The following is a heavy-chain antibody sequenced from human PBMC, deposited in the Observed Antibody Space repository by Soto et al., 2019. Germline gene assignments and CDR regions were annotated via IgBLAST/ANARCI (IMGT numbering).Heavy chain of an antibody. CDR2: IDPSDSQT. D-gene: IGHD3-22*01. CDR3: ARQIYDSDTGPTFQYYFDS. V-gene: IGHV5-10-1*01. Sequence: PGESLKISCKGSGYSFAGYWITWVRQKPGKGLEWMGRIDPSDSQTYYSPSFRGHVTISVTKSITTVFLQWSSLRASDTAMYYCARQIYDSDTGPTFQYYFDSGGQGPPVTVSS. J-gene: IGHJ4*02. CDR1: GYSFAGYW.